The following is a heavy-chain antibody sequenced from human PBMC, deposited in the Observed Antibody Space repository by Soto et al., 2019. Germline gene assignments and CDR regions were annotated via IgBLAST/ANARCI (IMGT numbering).Heavy chain of an antibody. D-gene: IGHD4-4*01. CDR2: IYYSGGT. V-gene: IGHV4-31*02. CDR1: GGSISSGVYY. Sequence: SETLSLTWTVSGGSISSGVYYWSWIRQHPGKGLEWIGYIYYSGGTYYNPALRGRITISVDTSKNQFSLKLNSVTAADTAVYYCASQVVTAYNWFDPWGQGTLVTVSS. CDR3: ASQVVTAYNWFDP. J-gene: IGHJ5*02.